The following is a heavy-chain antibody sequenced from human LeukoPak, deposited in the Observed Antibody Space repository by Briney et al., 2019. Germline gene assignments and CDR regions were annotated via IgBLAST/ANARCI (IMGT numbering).Heavy chain of an antibody. D-gene: IGHD7-27*01. Sequence: SQTLSLTCAISGDSVSSKSVSWNWVRQSPSRGLEYLGRTRYRSTWNTFYSLSVQGRIIINADTSRNQVSLRLNSVTPEDTALYYCVRDFNWAFDYWGQGTLVTVSS. CDR2: TRYRSTWNT. CDR3: VRDFNWAFDY. CDR1: GDSVSSKSVS. V-gene: IGHV6-1*01. J-gene: IGHJ4*02.